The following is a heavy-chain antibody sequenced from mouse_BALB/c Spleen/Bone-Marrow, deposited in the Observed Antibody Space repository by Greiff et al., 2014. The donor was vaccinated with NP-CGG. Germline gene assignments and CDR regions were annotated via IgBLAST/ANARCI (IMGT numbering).Heavy chain of an antibody. V-gene: IGHV1-14*01. D-gene: IGHD1-1*01. CDR3: ARSEYFGSSYDY. Sequence: VQLQQSGPELVKPGASVKMSCKASGYTFTSYVMHWMKQKPGRGLEWIGYINPYNDGTKYNETFKGKATLTSDKSSSTAYMDLGSLTSEDSAVYFCARSEYFGSSYDYWGQGTTLTVSS. J-gene: IGHJ2*01. CDR2: INPYNDGT. CDR1: GYTFTSYV.